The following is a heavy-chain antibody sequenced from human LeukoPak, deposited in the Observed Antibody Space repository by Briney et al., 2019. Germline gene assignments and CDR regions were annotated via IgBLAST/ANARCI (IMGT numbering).Heavy chain of an antibody. Sequence: PGGSLRLSCAASGFTVSSNYMSWVRQAPGKGLEWVSVIYSGGRTEYADSVKGRFTISRDNSKNTLYLQMNSLRAEDTAVYYCAKDLTRSSGGFDYWGQGTLVTVSS. V-gene: IGHV3-66*01. CDR1: GFTVSSNY. J-gene: IGHJ4*02. CDR2: IYSGGRT. CDR3: AKDLTRSSGGFDY. D-gene: IGHD6-6*01.